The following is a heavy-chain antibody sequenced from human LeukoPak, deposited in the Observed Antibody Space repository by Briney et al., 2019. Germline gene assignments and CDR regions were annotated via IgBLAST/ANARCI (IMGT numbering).Heavy chain of an antibody. CDR1: GYTLTELS. J-gene: IGHJ6*03. V-gene: IGHV1-24*01. Sequence: AASVKVSCKVSGYTLTELSMHWVRQAPGKGLEWMGGFDPEDGETIYAQKFQGRVTMTEDTSTDTAYMELSSLRSEDTAVYYCATVNGDCESGYYYYYMDVWGKGTTVTVSS. CDR3: ATVNGDCESGYYYYYMDV. D-gene: IGHD2-21*02. CDR2: FDPEDGET.